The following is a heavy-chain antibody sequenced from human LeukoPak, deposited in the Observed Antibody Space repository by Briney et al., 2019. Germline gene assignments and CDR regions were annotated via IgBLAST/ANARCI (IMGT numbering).Heavy chain of an antibody. CDR1: GFTFSDYS. CDR3: TRDANGFYLYNYTDV. J-gene: IGHJ6*03. D-gene: IGHD1-14*01. CDR2: ISTVNTYE. Sequence: PAGSLRLSCTPSGFTFSDYSMNWDRQAPGEGLEWVASISTVNTYEFYADSVKGRFYISRSNSKNSLYLQMSSLRTDDTAIYYGTRDANGFYLYNYTDVWGKGTTVTVSS. V-gene: IGHV3-21*03.